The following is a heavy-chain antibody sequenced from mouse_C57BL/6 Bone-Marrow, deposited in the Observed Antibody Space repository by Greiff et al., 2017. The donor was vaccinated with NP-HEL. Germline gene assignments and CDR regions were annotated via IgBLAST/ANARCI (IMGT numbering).Heavy chain of an antibody. D-gene: IGHD2-5*01. CDR3: ATYYSNYPAWFAY. Sequence: VKLLESGAELVKPGASVKMSCKASGYTFTTYPIEWMKQNHGKSLEWIGNFHPYNDDTKYNEKFKGKATLTVEKSSSTVYLELSRLTSDDSAVYYCATYYSNYPAWFAYWGQGTLVTVSA. CDR1: GYTFTTYP. CDR2: FHPYNDDT. J-gene: IGHJ3*01. V-gene: IGHV1-47*01.